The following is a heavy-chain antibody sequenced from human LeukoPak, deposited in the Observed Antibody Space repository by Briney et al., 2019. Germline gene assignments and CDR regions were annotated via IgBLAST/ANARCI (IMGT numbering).Heavy chain of an antibody. V-gene: IGHV4-34*01. D-gene: IGHD1-26*01. J-gene: IGHJ4*02. CDR2: INHSGST. Sequence: SETLSLTCAVYGGSFSGYYWSWIRQPPGKGLEWIGEINHSGSTNYNPSLKSRVTISVDTSKNQFSLKLSSVTAADTAVYYCARRPPGMDFDYWGQGTLVTVSS. CDR1: GGSFSGYY. CDR3: ARRPPGMDFDY.